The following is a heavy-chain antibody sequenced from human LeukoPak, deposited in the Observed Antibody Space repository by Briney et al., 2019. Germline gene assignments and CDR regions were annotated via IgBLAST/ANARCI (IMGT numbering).Heavy chain of an antibody. V-gene: IGHV4-4*02. D-gene: IGHD3-10*01. CDR1: GGSIGNSNW. J-gene: IGHJ4*02. CDR2: IYHSGST. CDR3: ARDKEMDYYGSGSYYPPTPFDY. Sequence: SETLSLTCAVSGGSIGNSNWWSWVRQTPGKGLEWIGEIYHSGSTNYNPSLKSRVTISVDTSKNQFSLKLSSVTAADTAVYYCARDKEMDYYGSGSYYPPTPFDYWGQGTLVTVSS.